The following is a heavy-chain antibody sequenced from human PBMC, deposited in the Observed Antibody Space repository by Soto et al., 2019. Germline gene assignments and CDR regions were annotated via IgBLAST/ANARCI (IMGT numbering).Heavy chain of an antibody. CDR3: ASDRSLGSNWYYYLES. V-gene: IGHV3-48*02. D-gene: IGHD3-16*01. J-gene: IGHJ4*02. CDR2: ISSSSSNI. Sequence: DVQLVESGGGLVQPGGSLRLSCTASGFTFSSRAMNWVRQFPGRGLEWVSYISSSSSNIDYADSVKGRFTVSRDNAKNSVYLQMNTLRDEDTAVYYCASDRSLGSNWYYYLESWGQGTLVTVSS. CDR1: GFTFSSRA.